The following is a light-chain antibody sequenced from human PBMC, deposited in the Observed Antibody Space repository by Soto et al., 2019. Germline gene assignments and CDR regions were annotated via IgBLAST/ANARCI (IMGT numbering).Light chain of an antibody. CDR1: QSISSY. CDR2: AAS. J-gene: IGKJ1*01. CDR3: QQSYSTPRT. Sequence: DIQMTQSPSSLSASVGDRVTITCRASQSISSYLNWYQQKPGKAPKLLIYAASSLQSGVPSRFSGSGSGTYFTLTISSLQPEYFATYYCQQSYSTPRTFGQGTKVEIK. V-gene: IGKV1-39*01.